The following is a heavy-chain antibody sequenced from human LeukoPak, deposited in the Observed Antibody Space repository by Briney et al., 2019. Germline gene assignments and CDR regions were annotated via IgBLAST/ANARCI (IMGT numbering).Heavy chain of an antibody. CDR2: INHNGNVN. CDR3: ARGGGLDV. J-gene: IGHJ6*02. CDR1: GFTFSSYW. D-gene: IGHD3-16*01. Sequence: GSLRLSCAASGFTFSSYWMNWARQAPGKGLEWVASINHNGNVNYFVDSVKGRFTISRDNAKNSLYLQMSNLRAEDTAVYFCARGGGLDVWGQGATVTVSS. V-gene: IGHV3-7*03.